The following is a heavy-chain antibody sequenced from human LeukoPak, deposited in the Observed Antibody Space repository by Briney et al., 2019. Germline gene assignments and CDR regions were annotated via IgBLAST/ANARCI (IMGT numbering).Heavy chain of an antibody. CDR1: GGTFSSYA. V-gene: IGHV1-69*04. CDR3: ARAFGSSVFDY. Sequence: ASVKVSCKASGGTFSSYAISWVRQAPGQGLEWMGRIIPILGIANYAQKFQGRVTITADKSTSTAYMELSSLRSEDTAVYYCARAFGSSVFDYWGQGTLVTVSS. J-gene: IGHJ4*02. D-gene: IGHD3-10*01. CDR2: IIPILGIA.